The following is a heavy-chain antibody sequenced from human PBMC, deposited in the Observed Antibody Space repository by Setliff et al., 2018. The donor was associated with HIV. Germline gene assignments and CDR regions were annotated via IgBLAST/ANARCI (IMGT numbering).Heavy chain of an antibody. Sequence: SGPTLVNPTATLTLTCTFSGFSLTTIRVAVGWIRQPPGKTPEWLGFIYWDDDKRYSTSLKTRITITKDPSKNQVVLTMARMDPVDTATYYCAHRRVGNYDSSGNYHSYFDYWGQGILVTVSS. CDR3: AHRRVGNYDSSGNYHSYFDY. J-gene: IGHJ4*02. CDR1: GFSLTTIRVA. CDR2: IYWDDDK. D-gene: IGHD3-22*01. V-gene: IGHV2-5*02.